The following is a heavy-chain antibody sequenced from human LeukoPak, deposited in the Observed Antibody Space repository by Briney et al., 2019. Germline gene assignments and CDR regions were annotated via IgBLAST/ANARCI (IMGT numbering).Heavy chain of an antibody. D-gene: IGHD2-2*01. CDR2: IHWNGGST. CDR3: ARRWREHIVAPSYFDY. Sequence: GGSLRLSCAASGFTFDDYGMSWVRQVPGKGLEWVSGIHWNGGSTSYADSVKGRFTIFRDNAKNSLYLQMNSLRAEDTALYFCARRWREHIVAPSYFDYWGQGTLVTVSS. V-gene: IGHV3-20*04. J-gene: IGHJ4*02. CDR1: GFTFDDYG.